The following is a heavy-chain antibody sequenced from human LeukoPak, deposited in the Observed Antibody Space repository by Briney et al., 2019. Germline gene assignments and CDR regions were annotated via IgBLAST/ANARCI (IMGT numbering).Heavy chain of an antibody. CDR1: GGSISGYY. D-gene: IGHD3-22*01. CDR3: ARDAYYYDSSGYDFQH. CDR2: IYYSGST. V-gene: IGHV4-59*01. Sequence: PSETLSLTCTVSGGSISGYYWSWIRQPPGKGLEWIGYIYYSGSTNYNPSLKSRVTISVDTSKNQFSLKLSSVTAADTAVYYCARDAYYYDSSGYDFQHWGQGTLVTVSS. J-gene: IGHJ1*01.